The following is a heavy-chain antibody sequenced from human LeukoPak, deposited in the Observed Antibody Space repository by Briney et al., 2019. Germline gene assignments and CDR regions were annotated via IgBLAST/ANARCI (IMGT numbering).Heavy chain of an antibody. D-gene: IGHD3-3*01. CDR2: INDSGRT. Sequence: SETLSLTCAVYGGSFSGYYWTWIRQTPGKGLEWVGEINDSGRTKYNPSLKSRVTISVDTSKNQFSLKVRSVTAADTAQYYCARRRAQIFRRDGQEVAKKQCFFDFWGQGDLVTVSS. J-gene: IGHJ4*02. CDR3: ARRRAQIFRRDGQEVAKKQCFFDF. CDR1: GGSFSGYY. V-gene: IGHV4-34*01.